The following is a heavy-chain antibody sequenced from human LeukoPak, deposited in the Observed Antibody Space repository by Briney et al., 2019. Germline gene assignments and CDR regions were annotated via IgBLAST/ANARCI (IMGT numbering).Heavy chain of an antibody. CDR3: ARRDGSGYYGYYFDH. D-gene: IGHD3-22*01. CDR2: MYYTGST. CDR1: SGSITTYY. V-gene: IGHV4-59*01. Sequence: SETLSLTCTVSSGSITTYYWRWIRQPPGEGLVWIGYMYYTGSTNYNPSLKSRVTISEDTSKNQLSLRLTSVTAADTGEYYCARRDGSGYYGYYFDHWGQGTLVTVSS. J-gene: IGHJ4*02.